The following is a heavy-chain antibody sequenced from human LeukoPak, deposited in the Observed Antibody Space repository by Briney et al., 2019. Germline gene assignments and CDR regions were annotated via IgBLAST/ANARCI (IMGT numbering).Heavy chain of an antibody. CDR1: GDSISSNSAT. CDR2: AYFRSKWYN. Sequence: SQTLSLTCAISGDSISSNSATWNWIRQSPSRGLEGLGRAYFRSKWYNDYALSMKSRITINPDPSKNQFSLQLISVTPEDTAVYYCARGDSSSWYFLGAFDVWGQGTMVTVSS. J-gene: IGHJ3*01. V-gene: IGHV6-1*01. D-gene: IGHD6-13*01. CDR3: ARGDSSSWYFLGAFDV.